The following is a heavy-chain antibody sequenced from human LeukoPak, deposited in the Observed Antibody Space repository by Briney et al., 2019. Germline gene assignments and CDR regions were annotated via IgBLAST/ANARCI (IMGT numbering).Heavy chain of an antibody. CDR1: GGSISSGNYY. Sequence: PSQTLSLTCTVSGGSISSGNYYWNWIRQPAGKGLEWIGRIYTSGSTNFNPSLKSRVTISVDTSKNHFSLKLSSVTAADTAVYYCARGSYYRYYYMDVWGKGTTVTVSS. J-gene: IGHJ6*03. V-gene: IGHV4-61*02. CDR3: ARGSYYRYYYMDV. CDR2: IYTSGST. D-gene: IGHD1-26*01.